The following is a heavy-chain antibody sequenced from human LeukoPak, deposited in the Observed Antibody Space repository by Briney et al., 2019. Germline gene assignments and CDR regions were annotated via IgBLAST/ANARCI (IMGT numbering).Heavy chain of an antibody. Sequence: GGSLRLSCAASGFAFSSYAVHWVRQAPGKGLECVAVISHDGSKKYYADFVKGRFTISRDNSKNTLYLHMDSLIPEDTAVYFCAKDWKFYYVSGSFFPDNWGQGTLVTVSS. CDR1: GFAFSSYA. J-gene: IGHJ4*02. CDR3: AKDWKFYYVSGSFFPDN. CDR2: ISHDGSKK. V-gene: IGHV3-30-3*01. D-gene: IGHD3-10*01.